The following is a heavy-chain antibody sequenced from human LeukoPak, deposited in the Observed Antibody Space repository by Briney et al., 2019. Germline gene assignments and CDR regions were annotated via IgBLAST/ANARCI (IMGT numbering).Heavy chain of an antibody. CDR2: ISSSSSYI. Sequence: GSLRLSCAASGFTFRSYTMNWVRQAPGKGLEWVSAISSSSSYIYYTDSVKGRFTISRDNAKNSLYLQMNSLGAEDTAVYYCARDEGYSFGTRYCYYGMDAWGQGTTVTVSS. CDR1: GFTFRSYT. CDR3: ARDEGYSFGTRYCYYGMDA. D-gene: IGHD5-18*01. V-gene: IGHV3-21*06. J-gene: IGHJ6*02.